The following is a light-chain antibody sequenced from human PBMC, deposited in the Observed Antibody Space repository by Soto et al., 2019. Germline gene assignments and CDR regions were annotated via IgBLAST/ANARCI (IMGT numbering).Light chain of an antibody. CDR3: QSYDSSLSGWV. V-gene: IGLV1-40*01. J-gene: IGLJ3*02. Sequence: QSVLTQPPSVSGAPGQRVTISCTGSSSNIGAGYDVHWYQQLPGTAPKLLIYGNSNLPSGVPDRFSGSKSGTSASLAITGLRAEDEADYYCQSYDSSLSGWVFGGGTQLTVL. CDR2: GNS. CDR1: SSNIGAGYD.